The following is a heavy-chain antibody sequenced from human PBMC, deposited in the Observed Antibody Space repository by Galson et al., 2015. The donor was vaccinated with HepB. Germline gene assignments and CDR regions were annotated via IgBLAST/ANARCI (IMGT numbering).Heavy chain of an antibody. Sequence: SLRLSCAASGFTFSSYAMSWVRQAPGKGRGWVSAIRGSGGSTYYADSVKGRLTISRDNAKNTLYLQMDSLRVEDTALYYCARGGLPWAFDSWGQGTLVTVSS. CDR1: GFTFSSYA. V-gene: IGHV3-23*01. CDR2: IRGSGGST. J-gene: IGHJ4*02. D-gene: IGHD4-11*01. CDR3: ARGGLPWAFDS.